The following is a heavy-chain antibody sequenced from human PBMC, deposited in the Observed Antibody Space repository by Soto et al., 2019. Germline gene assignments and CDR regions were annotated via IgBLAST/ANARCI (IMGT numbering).Heavy chain of an antibody. CDR2: TYYRSKWYN. CDR3: AMGTGTFEY. CDR1: GDSVSSNSAA. V-gene: IGHV6-1*01. D-gene: IGHD1-1*01. Sequence: SQTLSLTCAISGDSVSSNSAAWNWIRQSPSRGLEWLGRTYYRSKWYNDYAGSAKSRIVINADTSKNQYSLQLNSVTPEDTAVYYCAMGTGTFEYWGQGILVTVSS. J-gene: IGHJ4*02.